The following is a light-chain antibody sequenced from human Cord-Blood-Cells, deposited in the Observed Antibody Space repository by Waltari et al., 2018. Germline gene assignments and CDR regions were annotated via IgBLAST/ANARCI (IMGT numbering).Light chain of an antibody. CDR1: QSVSSN. Sequence: EIVMTQSPATLSVSPGERATLSCRASQSVSSNLAWYQQKPGQAPRLLIYGASTRATGIPARVSGSGSGTEFTRTISSLQSEDFAVYYCQQYNNWPRTFGQGTKVEIK. CDR3: QQYNNWPRT. J-gene: IGKJ1*01. CDR2: GAS. V-gene: IGKV3-15*01.